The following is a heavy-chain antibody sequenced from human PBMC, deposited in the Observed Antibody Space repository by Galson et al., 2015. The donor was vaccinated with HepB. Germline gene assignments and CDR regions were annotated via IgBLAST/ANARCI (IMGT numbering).Heavy chain of an antibody. V-gene: IGHV1-2*02. Sequence: SVKVSCKASGYTFTNYYIHWVRQAPGQGLEWMGWINPNSGGTNYAQKFQGRVTMTRDTSISTAYMELSSLSPDDTAVYYCARDRYISSWYLYWGQGTLVTVSS. D-gene: IGHD6-13*01. CDR1: GYTFTNYY. J-gene: IGHJ4*02. CDR3: ARDRYISSWYLY. CDR2: INPNSGGT.